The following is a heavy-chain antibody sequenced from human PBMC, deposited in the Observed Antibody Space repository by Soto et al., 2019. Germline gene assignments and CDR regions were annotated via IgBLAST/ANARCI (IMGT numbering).Heavy chain of an antibody. D-gene: IGHD3-9*01. V-gene: IGHV3-66*01. CDR1: GFTVSSNY. Sequence: EVQLVESGGGLVQPGGSLRLSCAASGFTVSSNYMSWVRQAPGKGLEWVSVIYSGGSTYYADSVKGRFTISRDNSKNTLYLQMNSLRAEDTAVYYCAREVGIDYDILTGYSPGSYWGQGTLVTVSS. CDR3: AREVGIDYDILTGYSPGSY. CDR2: IYSGGST. J-gene: IGHJ4*02.